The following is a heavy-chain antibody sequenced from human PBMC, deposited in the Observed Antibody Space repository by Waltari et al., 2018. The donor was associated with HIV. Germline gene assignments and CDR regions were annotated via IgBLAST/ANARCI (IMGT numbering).Heavy chain of an antibody. CDR2: IRSRAYGGTR. Sequence: EVQLVESGGDLVQPGRSLRLSCTASGFTFGAYSMSWVRQAPGKGLEWVGFIRSRAYGGTREYAASVRDRFSISRDDSKSIAYLQMSSLKTEDTGIYYCTRKNKMGYYFDYWGQGTLVTVSS. V-gene: IGHV3-49*04. CDR1: GFTFGAYS. J-gene: IGHJ4*02. D-gene: IGHD3-16*01. CDR3: TRKNKMGYYFDY.